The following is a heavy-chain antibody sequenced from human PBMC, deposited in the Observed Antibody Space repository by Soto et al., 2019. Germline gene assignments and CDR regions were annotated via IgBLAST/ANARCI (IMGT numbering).Heavy chain of an antibody. J-gene: IGHJ6*02. Sequence: SSVKVSWKASGFTFTSSAVQWVRQARGQRLEWIGWIVVGSGNTNYAQKFQERVTLTRDMSTSTAYMELSSLRSEDTAVYYCAAGNVYYYYGMDVWGQGTTVTVS. CDR1: GFTFTSSA. CDR2: IVVGSGNT. V-gene: IGHV1-58*01. CDR3: AAGNVYYYYGMDV.